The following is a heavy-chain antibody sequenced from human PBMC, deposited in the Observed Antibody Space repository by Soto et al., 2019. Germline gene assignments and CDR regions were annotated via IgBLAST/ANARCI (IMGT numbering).Heavy chain of an antibody. J-gene: IGHJ6*02. CDR1: GGSISSGGYF. CDR2: IYYSGYT. Sequence: SETLSLTCTVSGGSISSGGYFWSWVRPDPGEGLELLGYIYYSGYTYYNPSLKSRLTLSMDTSKNQFSLKLSSVTAADTAVYYCARGSSPNYGMDVWGQGTTVTVSS. V-gene: IGHV4-31*03. CDR3: ARGSSPNYGMDV. D-gene: IGHD6-6*01.